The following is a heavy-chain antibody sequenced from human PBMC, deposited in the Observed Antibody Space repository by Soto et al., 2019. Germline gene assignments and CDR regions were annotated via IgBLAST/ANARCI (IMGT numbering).Heavy chain of an antibody. V-gene: IGHV1-69*02. CDR1: GGTFSSYT. J-gene: IGHJ3*02. CDR3: ARNIGGVMPFDI. CDR2: IIPILGIA. D-gene: IGHD3-16*01. Sequence: QVQLVQSGAEVKKPGSSVKVSCKASGGTFSSYTISWVRQAPGQGLEWMGRIIPILGIANYAQKFQGRVTITADKSTSSAYMELSSLRSEDTAVYYCARNIGGVMPFDIWGQGTMVTVSS.